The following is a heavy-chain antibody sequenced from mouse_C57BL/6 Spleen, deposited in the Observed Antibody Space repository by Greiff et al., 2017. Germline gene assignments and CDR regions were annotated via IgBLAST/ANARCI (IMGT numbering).Heavy chain of an antibody. D-gene: IGHD2-3*01. Sequence: VQLQQPGAELVRPGSSVKLSCKASGYTFTSYWMDWVKQRPGQGLEWIGNIYPSDSETHYNQKFKDKATLTVDKSSSTAYMQLSSLTSEDSAVYYCARERLLREAMDYWGQGTSVTVSS. V-gene: IGHV1-61*01. CDR2: IYPSDSET. CDR3: ARERLLREAMDY. J-gene: IGHJ4*01. CDR1: GYTFTSYW.